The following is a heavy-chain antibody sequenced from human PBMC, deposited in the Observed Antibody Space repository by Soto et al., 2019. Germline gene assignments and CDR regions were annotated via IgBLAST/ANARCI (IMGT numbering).Heavy chain of an antibody. V-gene: IGHV1-69*01. CDR2: ITPIFTTT. CDR3: ERWRGAVTTTCFMGPLEY. Sequence: QEQLVQSVAEVKKPGSSVKVSCKASGGTFSTFTISWVRQAPGQGPEWIGGITPIFTTTKYAKKFRGRVKITADESTNTVYMEMKGLRSEDTAVYFGERWRGAVTTTCFMGPLEYWGQGTPVTVSS. D-gene: IGHD3-3*01. J-gene: IGHJ4*02. CDR1: GGTFSTFT.